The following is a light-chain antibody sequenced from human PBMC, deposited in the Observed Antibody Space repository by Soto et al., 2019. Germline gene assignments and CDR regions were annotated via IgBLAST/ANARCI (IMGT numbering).Light chain of an antibody. CDR2: DAS. V-gene: IGKV1-5*01. CDR1: ESIATW. CDR3: HQYNYPYT. J-gene: IGKJ2*01. Sequence: DVHMTQSPSTLSASIGDRVTITCRASESIATWLAWYQQKPGKAPKLLIYDASHLESGVPSRFSGGGSGTEFTLTISGLQPDDFATYYCHQYNYPYTFGQGTKVDIK.